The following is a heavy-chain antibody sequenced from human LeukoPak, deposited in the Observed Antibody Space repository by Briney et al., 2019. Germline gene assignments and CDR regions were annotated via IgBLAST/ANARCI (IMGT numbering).Heavy chain of an antibody. CDR1: GFTFSSYA. D-gene: IGHD5-18*01. J-gene: IGHJ4*02. CDR3: AKGGVTWIQLWDY. V-gene: IGHV3-23*01. CDR2: ITGSGAGT. Sequence: GGSLRLSCAASGFTFSSYAMSWVRQAPGKGLEWVSGITGSGAGTYYADSGKGRFIISRDNSKNTLYLQMNSLTAEDTAVYYCAKGGVTWIQLWDYWGQGTLVTVSS.